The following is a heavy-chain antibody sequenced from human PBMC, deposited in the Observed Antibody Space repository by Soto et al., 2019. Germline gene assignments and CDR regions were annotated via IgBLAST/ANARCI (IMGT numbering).Heavy chain of an antibody. D-gene: IGHD2-15*01. J-gene: IGHJ4*02. Sequence: SETLSLTCPVSGGSIYRSGYYWVWIRQPPGRGLEWIGNIDYNGVTYSNPSLKSRVTISRHTSKNQFSLKLTSVTAADTALYYCGKVLVGATGHTDSDSWGPGTLVTVSS. CDR3: GKVLVGATGHTDSDS. CDR2: IDYNGVT. V-gene: IGHV4-39*01. CDR1: GGSIYRSGYY.